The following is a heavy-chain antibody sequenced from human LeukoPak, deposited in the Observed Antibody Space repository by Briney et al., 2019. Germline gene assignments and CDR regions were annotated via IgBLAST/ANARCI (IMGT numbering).Heavy chain of an antibody. Sequence: GGSLRLSCAASGFPFSTYGMHWVRQAPGKGLEWVSYISSSSSYTNYADSVKGRFTISRDNAKNSLYLQMNSLRADDTAVYYCARSGSHDYWGQGTLVTVSS. CDR3: ARSGSHDY. J-gene: IGHJ4*02. D-gene: IGHD1-26*01. V-gene: IGHV3-21*05. CDR2: ISSSSSYT. CDR1: GFPFSTYG.